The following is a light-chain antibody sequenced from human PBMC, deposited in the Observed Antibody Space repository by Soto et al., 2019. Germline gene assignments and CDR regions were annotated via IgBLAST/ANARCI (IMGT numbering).Light chain of an antibody. CDR1: SSDIGYNY. V-gene: IGLV2-14*01. Sequence: QSALTRPASVSGSPGQSITISCTGTSSDIGYNYVSWYQQYPGKAPKIMIYEVSNRPSGVSNRFSGSKSGNTASLTISGLQAEDEADYYCSSYTSSSTVVFGGGTKVTVL. CDR3: SSYTSSSTVV. CDR2: EVS. J-gene: IGLJ2*01.